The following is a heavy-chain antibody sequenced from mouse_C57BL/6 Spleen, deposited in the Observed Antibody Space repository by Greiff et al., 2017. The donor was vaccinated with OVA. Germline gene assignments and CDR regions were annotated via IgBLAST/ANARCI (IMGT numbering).Heavy chain of an antibody. CDR3: SRRGYYSNHYYYDY. Sequence: QVQLKEPGAELVKPGASVKMSCKASGYTFTTYPIDWLKQNHGKSLEWIGNFHPYNDDTKYNEKFKGKATLPVEKSSSTVYLELSRLTSDDSAVYYCSRRGYYSNHYYYDYWGQGTTLTVSS. CDR2: FHPYNDDT. D-gene: IGHD2-5*01. J-gene: IGHJ2*01. V-gene: IGHV1-47*01. CDR1: GYTFTTYP.